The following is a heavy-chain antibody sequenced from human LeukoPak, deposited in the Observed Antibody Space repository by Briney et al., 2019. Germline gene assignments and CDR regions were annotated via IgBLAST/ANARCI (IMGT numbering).Heavy chain of an antibody. Sequence: SETLSLTCTVSGGSISSGDFYWSWIRQPPGKGLEWIGYIYNSGSTYYRPSLKSRLTISADTSKNQFSLRLSSVTAADTAVYYCAGLIRYSGGYYAMDVWGQGTTVTVSS. V-gene: IGHV4-30-4*08. CDR2: IYNSGST. D-gene: IGHD3-9*01. CDR1: GGSISSGDFY. J-gene: IGHJ6*02. CDR3: AGLIRYSGGYYAMDV.